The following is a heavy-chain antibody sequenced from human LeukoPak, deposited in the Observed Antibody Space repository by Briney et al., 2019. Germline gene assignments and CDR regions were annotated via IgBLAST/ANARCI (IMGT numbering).Heavy chain of an antibody. CDR1: GGSISNSSYY. CDR3: ARIRSGYHDAFDI. Sequence: SETLSLTCTVSGGSISNSSYYWGWIRQPPGKGLEWIGSIYYSGSTYYNPSLKSRVTISVDTSKNQFSLKLSSVTAADTAVYYCARIRSGYHDAFDIWGQGTMVTVSS. CDR2: IYYSGST. J-gene: IGHJ3*02. D-gene: IGHD3-3*01. V-gene: IGHV4-39*01.